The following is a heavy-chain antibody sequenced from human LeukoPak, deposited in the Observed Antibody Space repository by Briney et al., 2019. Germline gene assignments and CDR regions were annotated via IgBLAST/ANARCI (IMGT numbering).Heavy chain of an antibody. Sequence: GGSLRLSCAASGFTFSSYWMHWVRQAPGKGLVWVSRINSDGSSTSYADSVKGRFTISRDNAKNTLYLQMNSLRAEDTAVYYCAREEVLRSLEWYSHIDYWGQGTLVTVSS. J-gene: IGHJ4*02. V-gene: IGHV3-74*01. CDR2: INSDGSST. CDR3: AREEVLRSLEWYSHIDY. D-gene: IGHD3-3*01. CDR1: GFTFSSYW.